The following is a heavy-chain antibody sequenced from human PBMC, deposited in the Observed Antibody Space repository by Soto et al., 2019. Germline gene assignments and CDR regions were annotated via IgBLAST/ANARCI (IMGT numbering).Heavy chain of an antibody. V-gene: IGHV3-23*01. CDR2: MSGSSSTT. D-gene: IGHD1-7*01. J-gene: IGHJ4*02. CDR1: GLTFSNYA. Sequence: EVRLLESGGGLVKPGGSLRLSCATSGLTFSNYAMSWVRQAPGGGLEWVSSMSGSSSTTYYADSVRGRFTISRDRSKNTLYLQMSRLRADDTALYYCAKNQERELPRVIDFWGQGTLVTVSS. CDR3: AKNQERELPRVIDF.